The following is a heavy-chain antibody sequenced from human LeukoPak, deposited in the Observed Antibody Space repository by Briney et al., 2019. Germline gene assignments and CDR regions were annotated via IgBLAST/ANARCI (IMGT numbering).Heavy chain of an antibody. CDR3: ATWGPDFDY. V-gene: IGHV3-21*01. D-gene: IGHD7-27*01. CDR2: ISSSSSYI. J-gene: IGHJ4*02. CDR1: GFTFSSYS. Sequence: GGSLRLSCAASGFTFSSYSMNWVRQAPGKGLEWVSSISSSSSYIYYSDSVKGRFTISRDNAKNSLYLQMNSLRAEDTAVYYCATWGPDFDYWGQGTLVTVSS.